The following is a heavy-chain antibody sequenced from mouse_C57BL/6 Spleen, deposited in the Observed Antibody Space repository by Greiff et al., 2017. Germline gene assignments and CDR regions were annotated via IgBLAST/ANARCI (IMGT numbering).Heavy chain of an antibody. V-gene: IGHV1-80*01. CDR1: GYAFSSYW. J-gene: IGHJ2*01. CDR3: ARWGTDGDVDFDY. D-gene: IGHD3-3*01. CDR2: IDPGDGDT. Sequence: VQLQQSGAELVKPGASVKISCKASGYAFSSYWMNWVKQRPGKGLEWIGQIDPGDGDTNYNGKFKGKATMTADKSSSTAYMQLSSLTSEDSAVYFCARWGTDGDVDFDYWGQGTTLTVSS.